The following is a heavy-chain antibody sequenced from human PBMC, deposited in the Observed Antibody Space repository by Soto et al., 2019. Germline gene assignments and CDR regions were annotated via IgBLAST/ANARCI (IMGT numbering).Heavy chain of an antibody. CDR2: IYNSGST. D-gene: IGHD6-19*01. CDR3: ARHESSGWYYFDY. J-gene: IGHJ4*02. CDR1: GGSISSYY. Sequence: QVQLQESGPGLVKPSETLSLTCTVSGGSISSYYCSCIQQPPGKGLEWIGYIYNSGSTNYNPSLKSRVTFSVDMSKNQFSLKLNSVTAADTGVYYCARHESSGWYYFDYWGQRTLVTVSS. V-gene: IGHV4-59*08.